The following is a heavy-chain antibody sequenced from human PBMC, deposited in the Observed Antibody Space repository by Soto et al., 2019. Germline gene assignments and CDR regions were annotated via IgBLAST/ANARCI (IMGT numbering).Heavy chain of an antibody. CDR2: ISYDGSNK. V-gene: IGHV3-30-3*01. Sequence: GGSLRLSCAASGFTFSSYAMHWVRQAPGKGLEWVAVISYDGSNKYYADSVKGRFTISRDNSKNTLYLQMNSLRAEDTAVYYCARAPPPDSSGYYLDYWGQGTLVTVSS. CDR3: ARAPPPDSSGYYLDY. J-gene: IGHJ4*02. D-gene: IGHD3-22*01. CDR1: GFTFSSYA.